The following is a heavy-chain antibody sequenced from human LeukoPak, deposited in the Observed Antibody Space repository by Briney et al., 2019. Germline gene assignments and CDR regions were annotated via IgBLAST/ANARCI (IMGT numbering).Heavy chain of an antibody. CDR2: FSSSSSTI. Sequence: GGYLRLSCVASGFTFSRYRMNWVRQAPGKGLEWVSYFSSSSSTIYYADSVKGRFTISRDNDKNSLYLQMNSLRDEDTAVYYCARDLVYYSSGGTVDPWGQGTLVTVSS. CDR3: ARDLVYYSSGGTVDP. V-gene: IGHV3-48*02. J-gene: IGHJ5*02. D-gene: IGHD3-10*01. CDR1: GFTFSRYR.